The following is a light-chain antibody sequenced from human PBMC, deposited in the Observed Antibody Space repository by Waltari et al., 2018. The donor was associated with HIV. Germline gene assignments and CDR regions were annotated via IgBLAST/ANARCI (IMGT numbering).Light chain of an antibody. V-gene: IGLV1-44*01. CDR1: SSNVGSYT. CDR3: AAWDDRLKHYV. CDR2: SYD. J-gene: IGLJ1*01. Sequence: QSVLTQPPSASGTPGQGVTISCSGGSSNVGSYTVNWYRHLPGTVPKLLIYSYDHRPTGVPDRCSASKSGTSASLAISGLQSEDEADFYCAAWDDRLKHYVFGTGTRVTVL.